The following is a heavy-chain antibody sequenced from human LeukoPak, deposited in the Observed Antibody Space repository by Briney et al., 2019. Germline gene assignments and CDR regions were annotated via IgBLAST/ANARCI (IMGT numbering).Heavy chain of an antibody. CDR3: AREIFWSGYFSNLHFDY. J-gene: IGHJ4*02. CDR1: GLDFSIYG. D-gene: IGHD3-3*01. V-gene: IGHV3-21*01. Sequence: GGSLRLSCAASGLDFSIYGMNWVRQAPGKGLEWVSSISSSSTYIYYADSVKGRFTISRDNAKNSLYLQMNNLRAEDTAVYYCAREIFWSGYFSNLHFDYWGQGTLVTVSS. CDR2: ISSSSTYI.